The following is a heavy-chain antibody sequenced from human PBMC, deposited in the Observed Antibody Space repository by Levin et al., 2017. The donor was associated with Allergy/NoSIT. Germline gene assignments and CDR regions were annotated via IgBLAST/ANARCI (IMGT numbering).Heavy chain of an antibody. CDR1: GGSISSESYY. V-gene: IGHV4-39*07. CDR3: AGEPNSPYYYHYGLDV. D-gene: IGHD2/OR15-2a*01. CDR2: IYYSGSA. J-gene: IGHJ6*02. Sequence: SETLSLTCTVSGGSISSESYYWAWIRQPPGKGLEWIGSIYYSGSAYYNPSLKSRVTISVDTSKNQFSLRLNSVTAADTAVYYCAGEPNSPYYYHYGLDVWGQGTTVTVS.